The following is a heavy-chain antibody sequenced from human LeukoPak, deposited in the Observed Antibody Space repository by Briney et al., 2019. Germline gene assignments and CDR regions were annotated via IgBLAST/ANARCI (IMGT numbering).Heavy chain of an antibody. Sequence: GGSLRLSCAASGFTFSSYWMSWVRQAPGKGLEWVANIKQDGSEKYYVDSVKGRFTISRDNAKNSLYLQMNSLRAEDTAVYYCARDYTMGIAVAGSSGFDPWGQGTLVTVSS. CDR1: GFTFSSYW. J-gene: IGHJ5*02. CDR3: ARDYTMGIAVAGSSGFDP. D-gene: IGHD6-19*01. CDR2: IKQDGSEK. V-gene: IGHV3-7*01.